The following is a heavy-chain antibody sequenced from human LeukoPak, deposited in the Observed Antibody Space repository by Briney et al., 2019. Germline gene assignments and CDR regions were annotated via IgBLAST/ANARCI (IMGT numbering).Heavy chain of an antibody. D-gene: IGHD3-22*01. Sequence: GSLRLSRAGSGFTFSSYCMHRVRQAPGKGLGGGAVISYDGSNKYYADSVKGRFTISRDNSKNTLYLQMNSLRAEDTAVYYCAKSQYSSGYYYVVDYWGQGTLVTVSS. CDR3: AKSQYSSGYYYVVDY. V-gene: IGHV3-30*18. CDR1: GFTFSSYC. J-gene: IGHJ4*02. CDR2: ISYDGSNK.